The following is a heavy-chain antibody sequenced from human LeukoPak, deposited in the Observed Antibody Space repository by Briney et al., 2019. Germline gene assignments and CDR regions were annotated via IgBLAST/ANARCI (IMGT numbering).Heavy chain of an antibody. J-gene: IGHJ4*02. V-gene: IGHV1-69*05. CDR2: IIPIFGTA. D-gene: IGHD5-18*01. CDR3: AVGALSYGLEGQSD. CDR1: GGNFSSYA. Sequence: SVKVSCKASGGNFSSYAISWVRQAPAQGLEWMGRIIPIFGTANYAQKFQGRVTITTDESTSTAYMELSSLRSEDTAVYCCAVGALSYGLEGQSDWGQGTLVTVSS.